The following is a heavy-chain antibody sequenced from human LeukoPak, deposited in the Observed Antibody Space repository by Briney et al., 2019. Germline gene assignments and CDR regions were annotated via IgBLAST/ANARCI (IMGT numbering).Heavy chain of an antibody. V-gene: IGHV1-8*01. J-gene: IGHJ4*02. Sequence: ASVKVSCKASGYTFTSYDINWVRQATGQGLEWMGWMNPNSGNTGYAQKSQGRVTMTRNTSTSTAYMELSSLRSEDTAVYYCARGLLWFGEEIWGQGTLVTVSS. CDR3: ARGLLWFGEEI. CDR1: GYTFTSYD. CDR2: MNPNSGNT. D-gene: IGHD3-10*01.